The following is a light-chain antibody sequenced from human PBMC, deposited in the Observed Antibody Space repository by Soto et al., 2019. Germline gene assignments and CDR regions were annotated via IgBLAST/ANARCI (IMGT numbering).Light chain of an antibody. CDR2: DVT. CDR3: SSYTSSSTLVV. CDR1: SGDVGGYNF. J-gene: IGLJ3*02. V-gene: IGLV2-14*03. Sequence: QSALTQPASVSGSPGQSITISCTGTSGDVGGYNFVSWYQQHPGKAPTLMIYDVTNRPSGVSNRFSGSKSGNTASLTISGLQAEDEADYYCSSYTSSSTLVVFGGGTKLTVL.